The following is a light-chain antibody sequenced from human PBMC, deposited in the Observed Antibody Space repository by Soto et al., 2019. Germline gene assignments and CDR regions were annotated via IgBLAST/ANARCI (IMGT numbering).Light chain of an antibody. V-gene: IGKV3-11*01. J-gene: IGKJ2*01. CDR1: QSVSSY. CDR3: QEYNSYLYT. CDR2: DAS. Sequence: EIVLTQSPATLSLSPGERATLSCRASQSVSSYLAWYQQKPGQAPRLLIYDASNRATGIPARFSGSGSGSDFTLTISSLEPVDFATYYCQEYNSYLYTFGQGTKLEIK.